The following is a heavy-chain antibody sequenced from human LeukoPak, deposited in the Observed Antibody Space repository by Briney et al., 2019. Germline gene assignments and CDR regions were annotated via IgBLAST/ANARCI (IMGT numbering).Heavy chain of an antibody. CDR3: ARRGLLSVIGTEYFDY. Sequence: GESLKTSCKGSGYSLTSYWIGWVRQMPGKGLERMGIIYPGDSDTSYSPSFQGQVTISADKSLSTAYLQWSSLKASDTAIYYCARRGLLSVIGTEYFDYWGQGTLVTVSS. CDR2: IYPGDSDT. CDR1: GYSLTSYW. D-gene: IGHD6-19*01. J-gene: IGHJ4*02. V-gene: IGHV5-51*01.